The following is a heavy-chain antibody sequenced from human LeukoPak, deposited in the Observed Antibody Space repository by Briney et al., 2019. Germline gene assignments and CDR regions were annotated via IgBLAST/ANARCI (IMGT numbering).Heavy chain of an antibody. CDR3: ARGQLDWFSDF. CDR2: ISSSNGKT. D-gene: IGHD3-10*01. CDR1: GYTFTKFG. Sequence: VASVKVSCKASGYTFTKFGFNWVRQAPGQGLEWMGWISSSNGKTNYAQKFQGRVTMTTDTSTTTAFMELRSLRSDDTAVYYCARGQLDWFSDFWGHGTLVTVSS. J-gene: IGHJ2*01. V-gene: IGHV1-18*01.